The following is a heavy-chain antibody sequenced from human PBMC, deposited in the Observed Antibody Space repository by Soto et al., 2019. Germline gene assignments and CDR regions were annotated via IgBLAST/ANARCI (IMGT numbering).Heavy chain of an antibody. CDR2: IIPIFGTA. CDR3: ARGKVVVVPAAHDYYYYYGMDV. V-gene: IGHV1-69*06. D-gene: IGHD2-2*01. J-gene: IGHJ6*02. Sequence: SVKVSCKASGGTFSSYAISWVRQAPGKGLEWMGGIIPIFGTANYAQKFQGRVTITADKSTSTAYMELSSLRSEDTAVYYCARGKVVVVPAAHDYYYYYGMDVWGQGTTVTVSS. CDR1: GGTFSSYA.